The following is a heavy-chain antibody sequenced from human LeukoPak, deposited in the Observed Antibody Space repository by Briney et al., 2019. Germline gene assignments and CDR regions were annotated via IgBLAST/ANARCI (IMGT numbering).Heavy chain of an antibody. CDR1: GGSISSSSYY. CDR2: IYYSGST. D-gene: IGHD3-22*01. J-gene: IGHJ4*02. CDR3: ARRVDYYDSSGLDY. V-gene: IGHV4-39*01. Sequence: SETLSLTCTVSGGSISSSSYYWGWIRQPPGKGLEWIGSIYYSGSTYYNPSLKSRVTISVDTSKNQFSLKLSSVTAADTAAYYCARRVDYYDSSGLDYWGQGTLVTVSS.